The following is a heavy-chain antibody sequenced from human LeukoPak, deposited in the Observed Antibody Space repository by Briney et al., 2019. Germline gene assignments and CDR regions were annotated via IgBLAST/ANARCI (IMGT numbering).Heavy chain of an antibody. CDR3: ARHDGSSWYNWFDP. CDR2: IYYSGSP. CDR1: GGSISSYY. Sequence: SETLSLTCTVSGGSISSYYWIWIRQPPGKGLEWIGYIYYSGSPNYNPSIKSRVTIPVDTSKNQFSLKLSSVTAADTAVYYCARHDGSSWYNWFDPWGQGTLVTVSS. V-gene: IGHV4-59*08. D-gene: IGHD6-13*01. J-gene: IGHJ5*02.